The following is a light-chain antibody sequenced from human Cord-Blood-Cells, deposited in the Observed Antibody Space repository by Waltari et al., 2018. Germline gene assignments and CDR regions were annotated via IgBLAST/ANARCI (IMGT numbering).Light chain of an antibody. Sequence: QSALTQPASVSGSPGQSITISCTGTSSDVGSYNLASWYQQHPGKAPKLMITEGSKRTSGVANPFAGSKAGNTASLTISGLQAEDEADYYCCSYGGSSTWVFGGGTKLTVL. J-gene: IGLJ3*02. CDR2: EGS. CDR3: CSYGGSSTWV. V-gene: IGLV2-23*01. CDR1: SSDVGSYNL.